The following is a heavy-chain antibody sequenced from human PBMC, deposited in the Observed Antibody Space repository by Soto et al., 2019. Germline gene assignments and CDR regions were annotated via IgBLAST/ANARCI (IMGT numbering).Heavy chain of an antibody. Sequence: QVQLVASGGVVVQPGRSLSLSCAASGFTLDGHGLHWVRQAPGRGLEWVAVVTYDGTERHYPDSVRGRLTISRDTSKNTCSLQINSLRIEDTAMYYCAREKNSGYYRTVAFWGQGNRVVVSS. J-gene: IGHJ4*02. D-gene: IGHD3-10*01. CDR1: GFTLDGHG. CDR2: VTYDGTER. V-gene: IGHV3-30*03. CDR3: AREKNSGYYRTVAF.